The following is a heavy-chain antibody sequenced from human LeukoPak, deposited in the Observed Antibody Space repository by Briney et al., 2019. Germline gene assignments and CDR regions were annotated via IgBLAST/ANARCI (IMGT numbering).Heavy chain of an antibody. CDR1: GYTFTGYY. CDR3: ARGRNYGDYGSFVVYYYYYMDV. Sequence: ASVKVSCKASGYTFTGYYMHWVRQATGQGLEWMGWMNPNSGNTGYAQKFQGRVTMTRNTSISTAYMELSSLRSEDTAVYYCARGRNYGDYGSFVVYYYYYMDVWGKGTTVTISS. CDR2: MNPNSGNT. J-gene: IGHJ6*03. D-gene: IGHD4-17*01. V-gene: IGHV1-8*02.